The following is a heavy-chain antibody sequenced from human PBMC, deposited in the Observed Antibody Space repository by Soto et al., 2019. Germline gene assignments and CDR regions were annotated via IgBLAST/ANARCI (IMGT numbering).Heavy chain of an antibody. J-gene: IGHJ5*02. D-gene: IGHD2-2*01. V-gene: IGHV3-30*04. Sequence: PGGSLRLSCAASGFTLSNYAMHWFRQAPGKGLEWGALISYDGRNKYYADSVKGRFTISGDNSKIPLYLQMTSVRAVDTAVYYCAGGGYCISIICYLNWFDPWGQGTLVTVSS. CDR2: ISYDGRNK. CDR1: GFTLSNYA. CDR3: AGGGYCISIICYLNWFDP.